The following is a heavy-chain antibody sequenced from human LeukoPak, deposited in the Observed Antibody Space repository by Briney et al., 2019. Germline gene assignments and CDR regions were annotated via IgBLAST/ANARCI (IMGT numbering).Heavy chain of an antibody. CDR3: ARGRGQPPGYFDWFNYYYYMDV. CDR1: GYTFTSYD. V-gene: IGHV1-8*03. J-gene: IGHJ6*03. CDR2: MNPNSGNT. Sequence: ASVKVSCKASGYTFTSYDINWVRQATGQGLEWMGWMNPNSGNTGYAQKFQGKVTITRNTSISTAYMELSSLRSEDTAVYYCARGRGQPPGYFDWFNYYYYMDVWGEGTTVTVSS. D-gene: IGHD3-9*01.